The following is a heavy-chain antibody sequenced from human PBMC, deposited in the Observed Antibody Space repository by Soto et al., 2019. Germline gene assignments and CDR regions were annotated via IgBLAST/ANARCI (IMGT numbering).Heavy chain of an antibody. CDR1: GFTFNAHA. V-gene: IGHV3-23*01. D-gene: IGHD3-9*01. Sequence: EVEVLESGGGLQQPGGSLRLSCVASGFTFNAHAMTWVRQGPGVGLEWTSSISGDGKSTYYAGSVKGRFTVSRDNSKNTLTLEMNSLRVEDTATYYCVKDWTGNKCPCLDVWGKGNTVTVSS. CDR2: ISGDGKST. CDR3: VKDWTGNKCPCLDV. J-gene: IGHJ6*03.